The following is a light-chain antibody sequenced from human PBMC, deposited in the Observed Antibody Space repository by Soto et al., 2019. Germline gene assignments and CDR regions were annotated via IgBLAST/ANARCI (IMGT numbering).Light chain of an antibody. CDR2: EVG. V-gene: IGLV2-14*01. CDR3: TSYTTSSTPV. Sequence: QSALTQPASVSGSPGQSITISCTGTNSDVGGYNYVSWYQQHPGKAPKLIIYEVGKRPSGVSNRFSGSRSGNTASLTISGLQAEDEADYYCTSYTTSSTPVFGGGTKLTVL. CDR1: NSDVGGYNY. J-gene: IGLJ3*02.